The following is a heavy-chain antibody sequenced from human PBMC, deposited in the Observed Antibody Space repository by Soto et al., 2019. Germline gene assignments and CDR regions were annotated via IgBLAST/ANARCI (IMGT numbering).Heavy chain of an antibody. CDR1: GGSISSHNW. D-gene: IGHD1-1*01. Sequence: QVQLQESGPGLVKPSGTLSLTCTVSGGSISSHNWWIWVRQPPGKGLEWIGEIYHSGITNYNPSLKSRISISVDKSKNLFSLKLISVTAADTAIYYCARDFDAWNPHYYYGMDVWGQGTTVAVSS. CDR2: IYHSGIT. J-gene: IGHJ6*02. V-gene: IGHV4-4*02. CDR3: ARDFDAWNPHYYYGMDV.